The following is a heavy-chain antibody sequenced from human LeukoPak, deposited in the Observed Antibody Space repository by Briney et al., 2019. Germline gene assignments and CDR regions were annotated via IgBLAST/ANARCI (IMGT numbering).Heavy chain of an antibody. CDR3: ASIAGSYYYGSGSRWYDAFDI. CDR2: INPNSGGT. CDR1: GYTFTGYY. Sequence: GASVKVSCKASGYTFTGYYMHWVRQAPGQGLEWMGWINPNSGGTNYAQKFQGRVTMTRDTSISTAYMELSRLRSDDTAVYYCASIAGSYYYGSGSRWYDAFDIWGQGTMVTVSS. D-gene: IGHD3-10*01. V-gene: IGHV1-2*02. J-gene: IGHJ3*02.